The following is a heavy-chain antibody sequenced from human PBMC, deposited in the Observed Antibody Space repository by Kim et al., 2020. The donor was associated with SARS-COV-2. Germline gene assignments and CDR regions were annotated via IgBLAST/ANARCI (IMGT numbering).Heavy chain of an antibody. CDR3: VKEEYRSSSGLFPRGLHGMDV. Sequence: GGSLRLSCSASGFTFNSYAMHWVRQAPGKGLEYVSAISSNGYSTYYADSVKGRFTISRDNSKNTLYLQMSSLRAEDTAVYYCVKEEYRSSSGLFPRGLHGMDVWGQGTTVTVSS. CDR1: GFTFNSYA. V-gene: IGHV3-64D*09. D-gene: IGHD6-6*01. CDR2: ISSNGYST. J-gene: IGHJ6*02.